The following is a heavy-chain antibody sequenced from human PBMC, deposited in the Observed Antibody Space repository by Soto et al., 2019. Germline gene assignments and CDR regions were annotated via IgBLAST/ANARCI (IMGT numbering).Heavy chain of an antibody. CDR3: ARDQYYYDSSGYSPGAFDI. CDR1: GGSISSGGYY. Sequence: SETLSLTCTVSGGSISSGGYYWRWIRQHPGKGLEWIGYIYYSGSTYYNPSLKSRVTISVDTSKNQFSLKLSSVTAADTAVYYCARDQYYYDSSGYSPGAFDIWGQGTMVPVSS. CDR2: IYYSGST. J-gene: IGHJ3*02. D-gene: IGHD3-22*01. V-gene: IGHV4-31*03.